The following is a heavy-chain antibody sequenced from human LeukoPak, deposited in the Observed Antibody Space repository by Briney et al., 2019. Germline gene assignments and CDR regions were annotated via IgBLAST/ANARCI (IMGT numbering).Heavy chain of an antibody. CDR3: AELGITMIGGV. J-gene: IGHJ6*04. CDR1: GFNFRHYT. CDR2: ISWNAYST. D-gene: IGHD3-10*02. V-gene: IGHV3-43*01. Sequence: GGSLRLSCAASGFNFRHYTMHWVRQTPGKGLEWVSLISWNAYSTSYGASVEGRFTISRDNNKGALNLQMNSLRAEDTAVYYCAELGITMIGGVWGKGTTVTISS.